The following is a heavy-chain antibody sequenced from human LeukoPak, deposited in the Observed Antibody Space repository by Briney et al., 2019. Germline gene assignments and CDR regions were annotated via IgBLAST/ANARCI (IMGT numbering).Heavy chain of an antibody. D-gene: IGHD1-26*01. J-gene: IGHJ4*02. CDR2: IKQDGSEK. Sequence: GGSLRLSCAASGFTFSSYWMSWVRQAPGKGLEWVANIKQDGSEKYYVDSVKGRFTISRDNAKNSLYLQMNSLRAEDTAVYYCARDKVVGPSNFDYWGQGTLITVSS. CDR3: ARDKVVGPSNFDY. CDR1: GFTFSSYW. V-gene: IGHV3-7*01.